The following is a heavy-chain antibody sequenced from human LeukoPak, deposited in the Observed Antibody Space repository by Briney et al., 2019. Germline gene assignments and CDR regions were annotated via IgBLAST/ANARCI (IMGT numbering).Heavy chain of an antibody. J-gene: IGHJ4*02. CDR1: GFTFSSYA. CDR3: ARTGYYGSGGYFDY. Sequence: PGGSLRLSCAASGFTFSSYAMSWVRQAPGKGLEWVANIKQDGSEKYYVDSVKGRFTISRDNAKNSLYLQMNSLRAEDTAVYYCARTGYYGSGGYFDYWGQGTLVTVSS. CDR2: IKQDGSEK. D-gene: IGHD3-10*01. V-gene: IGHV3-7*01.